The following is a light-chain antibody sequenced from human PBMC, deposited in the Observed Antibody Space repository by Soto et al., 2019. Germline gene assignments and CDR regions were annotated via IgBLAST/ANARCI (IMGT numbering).Light chain of an antibody. CDR2: DAS. CDR1: QSVSYY. Sequence: EIVLTQSPATLSLSTGERATLSFRASQSVSYYLAWYQQKPGQAPRLLIYDASNRATGIPARFSGSESGTVFTLTINSLEPEDFAVYYCQQYKDWPPLTFGGGTKVDIK. CDR3: QQYKDWPPLT. J-gene: IGKJ4*01. V-gene: IGKV3-11*01.